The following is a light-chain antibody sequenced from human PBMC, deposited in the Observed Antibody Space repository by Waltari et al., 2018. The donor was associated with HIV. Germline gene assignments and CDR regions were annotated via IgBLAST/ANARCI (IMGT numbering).Light chain of an antibody. CDR3: SSFTSDATVL. J-gene: IGLJ2*01. CDR1: SSDVGGYKY. CDR2: QIN. Sequence: QSALTQPASVSGSPGHAVNISCTGTSSDVGGYKYVSWYQQHPGKVPKFLIFQINNRASGVSSRFSGSKAGNTATLTISGLQAEDQADYYCSSFTSDATVLFGGGTKLTV. V-gene: IGLV2-14*03.